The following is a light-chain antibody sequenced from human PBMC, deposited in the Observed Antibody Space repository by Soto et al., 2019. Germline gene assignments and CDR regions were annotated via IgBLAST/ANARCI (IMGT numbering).Light chain of an antibody. J-gene: IGKJ1*01. V-gene: IGKV3-20*01. CDR3: QRYGGSSWT. Sequence: EVVLTQSPGTLSLSPGERATLSCRASQSVTSNYLAWYQQKPGQAPRLLIFAASSRDTGIPYRFSGSGSGTDFTLTISRLEPDDFAVYYCQRYGGSSWTFGQGTKVEIK. CDR2: AAS. CDR1: QSVTSNY.